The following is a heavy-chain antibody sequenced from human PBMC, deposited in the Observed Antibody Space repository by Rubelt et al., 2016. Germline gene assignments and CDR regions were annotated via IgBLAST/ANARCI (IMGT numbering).Heavy chain of an antibody. Sequence: APGKGLEWVAVIWYDGSNKYYADSVKGRFTISRDNSKNTLYLQMNSLRAEDTAVYYCARSNRGYSYGHFDYWGQGTLVTVSS. CDR3: ARSNRGYSYGHFDY. D-gene: IGHD5-18*01. J-gene: IGHJ4*02. CDR2: IWYDGSNK. V-gene: IGHV3-33*01.